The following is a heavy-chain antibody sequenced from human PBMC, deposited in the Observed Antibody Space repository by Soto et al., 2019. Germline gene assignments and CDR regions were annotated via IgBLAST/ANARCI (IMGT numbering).Heavy chain of an antibody. D-gene: IGHD2-21*01. V-gene: IGHV4-30-2*01. CDR3: ARGIPEENWFDP. CDR1: GGSISSGGYS. J-gene: IGHJ5*02. CDR2: IYHSGST. Sequence: PSETLSLTCAVSGGSISSGGYSWSWIRQPPGEGLEWIGYIYHSGSTYYNPSLKSRVTISVDRSKNQFSLKLSSVTAADTAVYYCARGIPEENWFDPWGQGTLVTVSS.